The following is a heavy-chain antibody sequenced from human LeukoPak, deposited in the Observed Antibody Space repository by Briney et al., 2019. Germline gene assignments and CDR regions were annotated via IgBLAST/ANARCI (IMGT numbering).Heavy chain of an antibody. CDR1: GFTFSDYA. V-gene: IGHV3-23*01. CDR3: AKPPATGEGYYFYYMAV. J-gene: IGHJ6*03. CDR2: VNGRGATT. D-gene: IGHD3-16*01. Sequence: PGGSLRLSCAASGFASGFTFSDYAVSWVRQAPGKGPEWVVSVNGRGATTYYADSVRGRFTISRDNSKNTLYLQMISLGADDTAVFFCAKPPATGEGYYFYYMAVGGKGPTFTVSS.